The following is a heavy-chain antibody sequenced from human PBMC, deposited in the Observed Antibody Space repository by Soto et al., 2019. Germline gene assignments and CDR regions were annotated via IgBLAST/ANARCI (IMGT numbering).Heavy chain of an antibody. J-gene: IGHJ4*02. D-gene: IGHD3-10*01. CDR1: GFSFPGHC. Sequence: EASLRLSRAASGFSFPGHCMTCVRQASGRGREWVSSSSPSSIFLNNADSMNGRFTISRDTATGSVHLQMNSLRGEDTAVYYCARVGTDYGSGSPYYSDYWGQGT. V-gene: IGHV3-21*06. CDR2: SSPSSIFL. CDR3: ARVGTDYGSGSPYYSDY.